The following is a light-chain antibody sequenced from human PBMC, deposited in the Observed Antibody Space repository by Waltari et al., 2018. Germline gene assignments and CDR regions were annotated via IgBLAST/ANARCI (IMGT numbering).Light chain of an antibody. CDR2: AAS. CDR3: QQYYNWPGT. CDR1: QSVSSS. Sequence: EIVMTQSPASLSVSPGERATLPCRASQSVSSSLAWYQLKPGQAPRLLIYAASTRATGIPARFSGSGSGTEFSLTISSMQSEDFALYYCQQYYNWPGTFGQGTKVEIK. J-gene: IGKJ1*01. V-gene: IGKV3-15*01.